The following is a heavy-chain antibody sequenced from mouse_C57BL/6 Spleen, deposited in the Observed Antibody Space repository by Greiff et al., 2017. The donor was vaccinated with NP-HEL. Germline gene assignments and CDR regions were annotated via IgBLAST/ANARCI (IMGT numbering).Heavy chain of an antibody. CDR2: IYPGDGDT. CDR1: GYAFSSYW. V-gene: IGHV1-80*01. CDR3: AAGYDYDWFAY. Sequence: QVQLKESGAELVKPGASVKISCKASGYAFSSYWMNWVKQRPGKGLEWIGQIYPGDGDTNYNGKFKGKATLTADKSSSTAYMQLSSLTSEDSAVYFCAAGYDYDWFAYWGQGTLVTVSA. D-gene: IGHD2-4*01. J-gene: IGHJ3*01.